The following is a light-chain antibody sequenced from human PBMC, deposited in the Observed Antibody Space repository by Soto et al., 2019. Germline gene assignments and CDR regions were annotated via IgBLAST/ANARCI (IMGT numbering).Light chain of an antibody. Sequence: EVVMTQSPATLSVSPGERDTLSCRASQSVTSNYLAWYQQKPGQAPRLLIYGISSRATGVPDRFSGSGSGTDFTLTISRLEPEDFAVYYCQQYTDWPRTFGQGTKVEVK. CDR1: QSVTSNY. CDR3: QQYTDWPRT. CDR2: GIS. J-gene: IGKJ1*01. V-gene: IGKV3-20*01.